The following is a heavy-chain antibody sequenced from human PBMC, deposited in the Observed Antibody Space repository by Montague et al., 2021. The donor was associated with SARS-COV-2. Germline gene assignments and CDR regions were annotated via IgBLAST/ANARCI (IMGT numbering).Heavy chain of an antibody. CDR2: IYYTGST. Sequence: SETLSLTCTVSGDSISSSSYYWAWIRQPPGKGLEWIGSIYYTGSTYYNPSLKSRVTISVDTSKNQFSLKLSSVTAADTAVYYCARTPRINSGGYSVTFDIWGQGTMVTVSS. V-gene: IGHV4-39*01. J-gene: IGHJ3*02. CDR1: GDSISSSSYY. D-gene: IGHD3-22*01. CDR3: ARTPRINSGGYSVTFDI.